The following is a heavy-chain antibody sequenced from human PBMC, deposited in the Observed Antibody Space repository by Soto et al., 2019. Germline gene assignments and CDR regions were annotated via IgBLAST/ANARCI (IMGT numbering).Heavy chain of an antibody. J-gene: IGHJ5*02. V-gene: IGHV1-18*01. D-gene: IGHD5-12*01. CDR1: GYTFFTYD. Sequence: QVHLVQSGVEVKTPGASVKVSCQASGYTFFTYDISWVRQAPGKGLEWMGWISTYSGDTKYAQKFQGRVTMTTDTSTNTAYLELRSLRSDDTAVYYCARHHGPTTSENWFDPWGQGTLVTVSS. CDR2: ISTYSGDT. CDR3: ARHHGPTTSENWFDP.